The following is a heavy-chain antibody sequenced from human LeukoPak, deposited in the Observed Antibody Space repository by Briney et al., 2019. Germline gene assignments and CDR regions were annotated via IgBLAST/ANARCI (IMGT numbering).Heavy chain of an antibody. J-gene: IGHJ4*02. CDR2: MNPNSGNT. D-gene: IGHD1-26*01. CDR1: GYTFTSYD. CDR3: ARGGLNSWSYLLDY. V-gene: IGHV1-8*01. Sequence: ASVKVSCKASGYTFTSYDINWVRQATGQGLEWMGWMNPNSGNTGYAQKFQGRVTMTRNTSISTAYMELSSLRSEDTAVYYCARGGLNSWSYLLDYWGQETLVTDSS.